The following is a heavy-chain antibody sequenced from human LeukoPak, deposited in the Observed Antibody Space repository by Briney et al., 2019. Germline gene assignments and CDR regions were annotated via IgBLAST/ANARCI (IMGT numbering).Heavy chain of an antibody. CDR1: GFTFSDYW. Sequence: GGSLRLSCAASGFTFSDYWMHWVRQAPGKGLEWVSYISPSATTIYYADSVKGRFTISRENAKNSLYLQMNSLRAGDTAVYYCARGYCSGGSCAGSLDYWGQGTLVTVSS. V-gene: IGHV3-48*01. D-gene: IGHD2-15*01. CDR3: ARGYCSGGSCAGSLDY. J-gene: IGHJ4*02. CDR2: ISPSATTI.